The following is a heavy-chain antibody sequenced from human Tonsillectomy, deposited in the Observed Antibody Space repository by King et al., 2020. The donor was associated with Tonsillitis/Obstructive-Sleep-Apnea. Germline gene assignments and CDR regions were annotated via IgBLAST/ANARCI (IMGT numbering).Heavy chain of an antibody. J-gene: IGHJ4*02. D-gene: IGHD6-6*01. CDR1: GFIFRNFW. CDR2: INGDVSST. CDR3: QFSSSSGPDY. V-gene: IGHV3-74*01. Sequence: VQLVESGGDLVQPGGSLRLSCGASGFIFRNFWMHWVRQPPGKGLVWVSRINGDVSSTSYADSVRGRYTISRDNAKNTLYLQMNSLTVEDTAVYYCQFSSSSGPDYWGQGTLVTVAS.